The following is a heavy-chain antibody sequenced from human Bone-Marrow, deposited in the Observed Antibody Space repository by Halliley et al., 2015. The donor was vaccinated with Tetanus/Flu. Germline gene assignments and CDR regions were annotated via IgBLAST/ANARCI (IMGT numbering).Heavy chain of an antibody. CDR3: ARAVTGMWQDFNWFDP. Sequence: TLSLTCTVSGGSITSDSFYWSWIRQDPRKGLEWIGYIFHSGYAYYNPSLRSRLSISVDTSKNQFSLRLTFVTAADTAIYYCARAVTGMWQDFNWFDPWGQGMQVTVSS. CDR2: IFHSGYA. V-gene: IGHV4-31*03. J-gene: IGHJ5*02. D-gene: IGHD2-21*02. CDR1: GGSITSDSFY.